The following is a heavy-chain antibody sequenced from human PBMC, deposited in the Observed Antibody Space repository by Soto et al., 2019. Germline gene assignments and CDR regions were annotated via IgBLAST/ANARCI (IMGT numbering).Heavy chain of an antibody. D-gene: IGHD3-22*01. V-gene: IGHV3-30-3*01. J-gene: IGHJ4*02. CDR3: ARDLRHYYDGPDY. CDR2: ISYDGSNK. CDR1: GFTFSSYA. Sequence: GGSLRLSCAASGFTFSSYAMHWVRQAPGKGLEWVAVISYDGSNKYYADSVKGRFTISRDNSKNTLYLQMNSLRAEDTAVYYCARDLRHYYDGPDYWGQGTLVTVSS.